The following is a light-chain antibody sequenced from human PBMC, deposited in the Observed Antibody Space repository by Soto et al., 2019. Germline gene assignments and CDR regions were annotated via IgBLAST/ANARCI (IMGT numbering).Light chain of an antibody. CDR2: GNN. CDR3: ASWDDSLNGVV. V-gene: IGLV1-40*01. J-gene: IGLJ2*01. CDR1: SSNIGAGYD. Sequence: QSLLTQPPSVSGAPGQRVTISCTGSSSNIGAGYDVHWYQQLPGAAPKLLIYGNNNRPSGVPDRFSGSKSGTSASLAISGLQSEDEADYHCASWDDSLNGVVFGGGTKLTVL.